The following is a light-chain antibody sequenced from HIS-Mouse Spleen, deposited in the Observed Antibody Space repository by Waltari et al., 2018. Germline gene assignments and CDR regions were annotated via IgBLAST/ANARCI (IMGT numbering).Light chain of an antibody. J-gene: IGLJ2*01. CDR3: QAWDSSYSV. Sequence: SYELNQPPSVSVSPGQTASITCSGDKLGDKYACWYQQKPGQSPVLVIYQDSKRPSGIPERFSGSNSGNTATLTISGTQAMDEADYYCQAWDSSYSVFGGGTKLTVL. V-gene: IGLV3-1*01. CDR2: QDS. CDR1: KLGDKY.